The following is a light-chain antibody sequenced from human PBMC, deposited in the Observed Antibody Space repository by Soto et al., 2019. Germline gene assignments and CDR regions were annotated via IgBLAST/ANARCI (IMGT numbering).Light chain of an antibody. CDR2: HAS. Sequence: DIQMNQSPSTLPASVGDRDTITCRASQSISNWLAWYQQKPGTAPKLLIYHASTLESGVPSRFSGSGSGTEFPLAISXXQPDHFPTXYCQQYYSYPATFGQGTRLEIK. CDR1: QSISNW. CDR3: QQYYSYPAT. J-gene: IGKJ5*01. V-gene: IGKV1-5*01.